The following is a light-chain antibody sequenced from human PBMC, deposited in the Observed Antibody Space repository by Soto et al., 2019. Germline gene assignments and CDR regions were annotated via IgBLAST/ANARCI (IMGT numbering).Light chain of an antibody. CDR2: NNN. V-gene: IGLV1-44*01. CDR1: RSNIGNNA. J-gene: IGLJ3*02. CDR3: ATWDDSLNARGV. Sequence: QSVLTQTPSASGTPGQTVTISCSGSRSNIGNNAVSWYQQFPGTAPKLLIYNNNQRPSGVPDRFSGSKSGTSASLAISGLHSEDDADYYCATWDDSLNARGVFGGGTKLTVL.